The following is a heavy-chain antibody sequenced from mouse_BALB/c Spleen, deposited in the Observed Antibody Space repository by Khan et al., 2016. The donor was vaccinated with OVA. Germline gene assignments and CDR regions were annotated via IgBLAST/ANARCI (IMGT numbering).Heavy chain of an antibody. D-gene: IGHD1-1*01. CDR2: ISYSGST. Sequence: EVQLQESGPGLVKPSQSLSLTCTVTGYSITSNYAWNWIRQFPGNKLEWMGYISYSGSTNSNPSLKSRLSITRDTPKNKFFLQLNSVTHEDTATYYCARGNYYGYAMDYWGQGTSITVSS. J-gene: IGHJ4*01. CDR1: GYSITSNYA. V-gene: IGHV3-2*02. CDR3: ARGNYYGYAMDY.